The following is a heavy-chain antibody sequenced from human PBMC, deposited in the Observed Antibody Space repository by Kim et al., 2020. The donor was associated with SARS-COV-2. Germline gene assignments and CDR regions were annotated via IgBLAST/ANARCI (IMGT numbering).Heavy chain of an antibody. CDR2: INHSGST. J-gene: IGHJ5*02. CDR1: GGSFNGYY. Sequence: SETLSLTCGVYGGSFNGYYWSWIRQPPGKGLEWIGEINHSGSTNYNPSLKSRVTISVDTSKNQFSLKMSSVTAADTAVYYCARGRLPRQYSSSFRGQRWLDPWGQGTLVTVSS. V-gene: IGHV4-34*01. CDR3: ARGRLPRQYSSSFRGQRWLDP. D-gene: IGHD4-4*01.